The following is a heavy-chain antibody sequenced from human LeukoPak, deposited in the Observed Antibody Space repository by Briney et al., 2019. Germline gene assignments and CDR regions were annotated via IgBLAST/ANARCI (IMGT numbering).Heavy chain of an antibody. CDR1: GGSISSYY. V-gene: IGHV4-59*01. D-gene: IGHD6-13*01. Sequence: SETLSLTCTVSGGSISSYYWSWIRQPPGKGLEWIGYIYYSGYTNYNPSLKSRVTISVDTSKNQFSLKLSSVTAADTAVYYCARSREAAPGTRWFDPWGQGTLVTVSS. CDR2: IYYSGYT. J-gene: IGHJ5*02. CDR3: ARSREAAPGTRWFDP.